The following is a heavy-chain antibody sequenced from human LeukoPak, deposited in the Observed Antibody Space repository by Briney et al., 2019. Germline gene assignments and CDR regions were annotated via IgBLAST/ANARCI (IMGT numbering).Heavy chain of an antibody. CDR2: IYYSGST. CDR3: ARTLSFDGYSDY. D-gene: IGHD5-24*01. V-gene: IGHV4-59*01. Sequence: SETLSLTCTVSVGSISSYYWSWIRQPPGKGLEWIGYIYYSGSTNYNPSLKSRVTISVDTSKNQFSLKLTSVTAADTAVYYCARTLSFDGYSDYSGQGTLVTVSS. J-gene: IGHJ4*02. CDR1: VGSISSYY.